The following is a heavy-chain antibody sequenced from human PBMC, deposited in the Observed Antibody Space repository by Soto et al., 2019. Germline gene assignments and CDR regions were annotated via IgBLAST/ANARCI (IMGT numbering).Heavy chain of an antibody. D-gene: IGHD1-1*01. CDR2: INSDASNT. J-gene: IGHJ4*02. V-gene: IGHV3-74*01. CDR1: GFTISSYW. Sequence: EVQLVESGGGLGQPGGSLRLSCAASGFTISSYWMYWVRQGPGKGLVWVSRINSDASNTAYAESVKGRFTISRDNAKNTLYLQMNSLRAEDTAVYYCTRGGAYNTSPLDSWGQGTLVTVSS. CDR3: TRGGAYNTSPLDS.